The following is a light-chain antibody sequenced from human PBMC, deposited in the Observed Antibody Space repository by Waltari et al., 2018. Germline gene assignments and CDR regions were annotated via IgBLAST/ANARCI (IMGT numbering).Light chain of an antibody. CDR3: QKYNSAPRT. CDR1: QGISNY. V-gene: IGKV1-27*01. CDR2: AAS. J-gene: IGKJ2*01. Sequence: DIQMTQSPSSLSASVGDRVTITCQASQGISNYLAWYQQKPGKVPKLLIYAASTLQSGVPSRFSGSGSGTDFTLTISSLQPEDVATYYCQKYNSAPRTFGQGTKLEIK.